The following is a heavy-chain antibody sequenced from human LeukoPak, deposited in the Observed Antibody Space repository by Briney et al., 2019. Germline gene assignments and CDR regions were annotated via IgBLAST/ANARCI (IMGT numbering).Heavy chain of an antibody. D-gene: IGHD4-17*01. V-gene: IGHV3-33*01. J-gene: IGHJ4*02. CDR2: IWYDGSNK. CDR3: ARDSLLLNDYGDYGLFDY. Sequence: GGSLRLSCAASGFTFSSYGMHWVRQAPGKGLEWVAVIWYDGSNKYYADSVKGRFTISRDNSKNTLYLQMNSLRAEDTAVYYCARDSLLLNDYGDYGLFDYWGQGTLVTVSS. CDR1: GFTFSSYG.